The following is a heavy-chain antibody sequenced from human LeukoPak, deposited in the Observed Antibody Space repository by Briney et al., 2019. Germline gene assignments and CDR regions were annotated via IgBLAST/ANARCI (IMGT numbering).Heavy chain of an antibody. CDR2: IYTSGST. D-gene: IGHD3-10*01. Sequence: PSETLSLTCTVSGGSISSGSYYWSWIRQPAGKGLEWIGRIYTSGSTNYNPSLKSRVTISVDTSKNQFSLKLSSVTAADTAVYYCARRSGSYFVAFDIWGQGTMVTVSS. CDR1: GGSISSGSYY. V-gene: IGHV4-61*02. CDR3: ARRSGSYFVAFDI. J-gene: IGHJ3*02.